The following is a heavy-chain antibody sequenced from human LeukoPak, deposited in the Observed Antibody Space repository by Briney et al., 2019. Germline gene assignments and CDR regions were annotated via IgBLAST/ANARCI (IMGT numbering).Heavy chain of an antibody. V-gene: IGHV4-31*03. CDR2: THYSGSP. D-gene: IGHD3-3*01. CDR1: GGSISSGGYY. CDR3: ARGRVTTLDWYFDL. Sequence: PSETLSLTCTVSGGSISSGGYYWSWIRQHPGKGLEWIGYTHYSGSPYYNPSLKSRVTISVDTSKNQFSLKLSSLTAADMAVYYCARGRVTTLDWYFDLWGRGTLVTVSS. J-gene: IGHJ2*01.